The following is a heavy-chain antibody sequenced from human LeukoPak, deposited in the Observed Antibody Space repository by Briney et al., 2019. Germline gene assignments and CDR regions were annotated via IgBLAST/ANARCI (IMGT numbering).Heavy chain of an antibody. CDR1: GFTFSSYG. CDR2: IWYDGSNK. D-gene: IGHD6-19*01. CDR3: ARGEWYSSGWYAFDY. Sequence: PGGSLRLSCAASGFTFSSYGMHWVRQAPGKGLEWVAVIWYDGSNKYYADSVKGRFTISRDNSKNTLYLQMNSLRAEDTAVYYCARGEWYSSGWYAFDYWGQGTLVTVSS. J-gene: IGHJ4*02. V-gene: IGHV3-30*19.